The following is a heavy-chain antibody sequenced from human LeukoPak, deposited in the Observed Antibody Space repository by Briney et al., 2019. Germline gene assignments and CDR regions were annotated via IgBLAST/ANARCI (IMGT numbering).Heavy chain of an antibody. D-gene: IGHD6-6*01. V-gene: IGHV1-24*01. CDR3: ATAKFVLDAFDI. Sequence: PGASVKVSCKVSGYTLTELSMYWVRQAPGKGLEWMGGFDPEDGETIYAQNFQGRVTMTEDTSTDTAYMELSSLRSEDTAVYYCATAKFVLDAFDIWGQGTMVTVSS. J-gene: IGHJ3*02. CDR2: FDPEDGET. CDR1: GYTLTELS.